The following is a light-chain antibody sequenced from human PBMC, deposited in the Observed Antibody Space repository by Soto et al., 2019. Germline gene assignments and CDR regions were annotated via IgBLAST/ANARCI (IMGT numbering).Light chain of an antibody. J-gene: IGKJ1*01. V-gene: IGKV1-5*01. CDR1: QSINRW. Sequence: IQMTQSPSTLSASIGDTVTITCRASQSINRWLAWYQQKPGKAPKLLIYDVSSLESGVPPRFSGSGSGTDFTLTISGLQPDDFATYYCQQYDSYWTFGQGTKVDIK. CDR3: QQYDSYWT. CDR2: DVS.